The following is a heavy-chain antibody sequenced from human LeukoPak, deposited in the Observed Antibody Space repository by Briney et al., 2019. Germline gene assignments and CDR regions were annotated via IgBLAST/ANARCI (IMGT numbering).Heavy chain of an antibody. Sequence: GGSLRLSCAASGFAVSSNYMSWARQAPGKGLEWVSVVYGSDVTYYAASVGGRFTISRDNSKNTLYLRMNSLRAEDSAVYFCARDAANSIRARYDYWGQGTLVTVSS. CDR2: VYGSDVT. CDR3: ARDAANSIRARYDY. J-gene: IGHJ4*02. V-gene: IGHV3-53*01. CDR1: GFAVSSNY. D-gene: IGHD2/OR15-2a*01.